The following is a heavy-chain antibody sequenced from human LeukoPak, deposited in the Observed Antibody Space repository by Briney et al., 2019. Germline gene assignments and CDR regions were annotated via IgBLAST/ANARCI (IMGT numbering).Heavy chain of an antibody. CDR1: GGTFRSYA. CDR2: IIPIFGTA. CDR3: ARHSRGRWYVFDY. J-gene: IGHJ4*02. Sequence: SVKVSCKASGGTFRSYAISWVRQAPGQGLEWMGGIIPIFGTANYAQKFQGRVTITADESTSTAYMELSSLRSEDTAVYYCARHSRGRWYVFDYWGQGTLVTVSS. V-gene: IGHV1-69*01. D-gene: IGHD6-13*01.